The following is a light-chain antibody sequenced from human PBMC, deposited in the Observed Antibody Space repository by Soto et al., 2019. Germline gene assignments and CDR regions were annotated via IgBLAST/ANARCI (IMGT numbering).Light chain of an antibody. CDR1: NSDVGRYNL. CDR3: AAWDDSLNGWV. Sequence: QSALTQPASVSGSPGQSITISCTGANSDVGRYNLISWYQQRPGKAPQLIIYEADKRPSGVSNRFSGSKSGNTASLAISGLQSEDEADYYCAAWDDSLNGWVFGGGTKLTVL. J-gene: IGLJ3*02. CDR2: EAD. V-gene: IGLV2-14*02.